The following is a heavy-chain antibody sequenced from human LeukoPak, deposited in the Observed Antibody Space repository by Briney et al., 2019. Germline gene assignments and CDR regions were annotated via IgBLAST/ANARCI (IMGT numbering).Heavy chain of an antibody. V-gene: IGHV4-34*01. J-gene: IGHJ4*02. D-gene: IGHD3-10*01. CDR2: INHSGST. CDR3: ARDGISGTYYYGSGSYFPLDY. Sequence: SETLSLTCAVYGGSFSGYYWSWIRQPPGKGLEWIGEINHSGSTNYNPSLKSRVTISVDTSKNQFSLKLSSVTAADTAVYYCARDGISGTYYYGSGSYFPLDYWGQGTLVTVSP. CDR1: GGSFSGYY.